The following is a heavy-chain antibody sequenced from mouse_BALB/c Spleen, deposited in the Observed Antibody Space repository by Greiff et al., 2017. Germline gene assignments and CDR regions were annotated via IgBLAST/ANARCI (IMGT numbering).Heavy chain of an antibody. V-gene: IGHV1-7*01. J-gene: IGHJ2*01. CDR1: GYTFTSYW. D-gene: IGHD1-2*01. CDR2: INPSTGYT. CDR3: ARSTTATDY. Sequence: QVQLKQSGAELAKPGASVKMSCKASGYTFTSYWMHWVKQRPGQGLEWIGYINPSTGYTEYNQKFKDKATLTADKSSSTAYMQLSSLTSEDSAVYYCARSTTATDYWGQGTTLTVSS.